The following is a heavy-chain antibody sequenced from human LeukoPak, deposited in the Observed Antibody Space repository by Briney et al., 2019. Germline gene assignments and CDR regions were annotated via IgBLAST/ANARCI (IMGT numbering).Heavy chain of an antibody. CDR1: GFTFSSYA. D-gene: IGHD6-19*01. CDR2: ISYDGSNK. J-gene: IGHJ4*02. Sequence: PGGSLRLSCAASGFTFSSYAMHWVRQAPGKGLEWVAVISYDGSNKYYADSVKGRFTISRDNSKNTLYLQMNSLRAEDTAVYYCARSMAVAGHPFDYWGQGTLVTVSS. CDR3: ARSMAVAGHPFDY. V-gene: IGHV3-30-3*01.